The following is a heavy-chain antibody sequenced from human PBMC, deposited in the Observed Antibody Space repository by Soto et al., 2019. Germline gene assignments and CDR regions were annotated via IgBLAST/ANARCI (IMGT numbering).Heavy chain of an antibody. J-gene: IGHJ6*02. Sequence: ASVKVSCKASGYTFTSYGISWVRQAPGQGLEWMGWISAYNGNTNYAQKLQGRVTMTTDTSTSTAYMELRSLGSDDTAVYYCARDPGFDGNYGDYYYGMDVWGQGTTVTVSS. CDR1: GYTFTSYG. D-gene: IGHD4-17*01. V-gene: IGHV1-18*01. CDR3: ARDPGFDGNYGDYYYGMDV. CDR2: ISAYNGNT.